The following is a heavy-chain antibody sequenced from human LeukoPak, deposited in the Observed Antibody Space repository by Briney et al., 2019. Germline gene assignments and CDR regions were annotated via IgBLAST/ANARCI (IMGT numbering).Heavy chain of an antibody. Sequence: TSETLSLTCAVYGGSFSGYYWSWIRQPPGKGLEWIGEINHSGRTNYNPSLKSRVTISVDTSKNQFSLKLTSVTAADTAVYYCTTASGVEMATRNFQHWGQGTLVTVSS. J-gene: IGHJ1*01. CDR1: GGSFSGYY. V-gene: IGHV4-34*01. CDR2: INHSGRT. CDR3: TTASGVEMATRNFQH. D-gene: IGHD5-24*01.